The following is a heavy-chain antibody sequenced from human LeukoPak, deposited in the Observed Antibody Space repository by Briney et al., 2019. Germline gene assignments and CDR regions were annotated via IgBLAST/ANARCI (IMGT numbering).Heavy chain of an antibody. Sequence: GGSLKISCKGSRYSLTSYWIGWVRQMRGKGLEWMGIIYPGDSDTRYSPSFQGQVTISADKSISTAYLQWSSLKASDTAMYCCARHSHGDFDYWGQGTLVTVSS. CDR2: IYPGDSDT. D-gene: IGHD4-17*01. CDR3: ARHSHGDFDY. J-gene: IGHJ4*02. CDR1: RYSLTSYW. V-gene: IGHV5-51*01.